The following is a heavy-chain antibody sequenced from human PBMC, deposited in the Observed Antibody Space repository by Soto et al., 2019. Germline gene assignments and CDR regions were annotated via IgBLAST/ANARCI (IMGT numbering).Heavy chain of an antibody. Sequence: SVKVSCKASGGTFSSYTISWVRQAPGQGLEWMGRIIPILGIANYAQKFQGRVTITADKSTSTAYMELSSLRSEDTAVYYCAAASMVRGVDFDYWGQGTLVTVSS. CDR3: AAASMVRGVDFDY. J-gene: IGHJ4*02. D-gene: IGHD3-10*01. CDR1: GGTFSSYT. CDR2: IIPILGIA. V-gene: IGHV1-69*02.